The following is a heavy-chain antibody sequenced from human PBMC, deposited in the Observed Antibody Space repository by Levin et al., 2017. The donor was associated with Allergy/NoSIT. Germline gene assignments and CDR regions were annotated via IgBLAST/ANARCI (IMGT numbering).Heavy chain of an antibody. D-gene: IGHD3-3*01. J-gene: IGHJ6*02. CDR3: ARGEFDYDFWSGYYSYYYYGMDV. CDR2: ISSSSSYI. V-gene: IGHV3-21*01. CDR1: GFTFSSYS. Sequence: GESLKISCAASGFTFSSYSMNWVRQAPGKGLEWVSSISSSSSYIYYADSVKGRFTISRDNAKNSLYLQMNSLRAEDTAVYYCARGEFDYDFWSGYYSYYYYGMDVWGQGTTVTVSS.